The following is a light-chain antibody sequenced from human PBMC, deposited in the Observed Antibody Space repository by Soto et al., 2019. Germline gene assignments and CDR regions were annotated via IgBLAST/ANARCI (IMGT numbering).Light chain of an antibody. CDR1: QSVRSSY. CDR2: GAS. J-gene: IGKJ5*01. Sequence: EIGLKQSPGTLSLSTGERATLXXRASQSVRSSYLAWYQQKPGQAPRLLIYGASSRATGIPDRISGSGSGTDFTLTISRLEPEDFAVYYCQQHGTSPITFGQVTRLEVK. CDR3: QQHGTSPIT. V-gene: IGKV3-20*01.